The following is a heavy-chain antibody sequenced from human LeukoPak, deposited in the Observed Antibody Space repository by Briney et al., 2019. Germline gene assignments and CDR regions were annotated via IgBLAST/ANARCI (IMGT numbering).Heavy chain of an antibody. Sequence: PSETLSLTCAVYGGSFSGYYWSWIRQPPGKGLEWIGEINHSGSTNYNPSLKSRVTISVDTSKNQFSLKLSSVTAADTAVYYCARGHSGYDFLGYYFDYWGQGTLVTVSS. CDR2: INHSGST. V-gene: IGHV4-34*01. CDR1: GGSFSGYY. D-gene: IGHD5-12*01. CDR3: ARGHSGYDFLGYYFDY. J-gene: IGHJ4*02.